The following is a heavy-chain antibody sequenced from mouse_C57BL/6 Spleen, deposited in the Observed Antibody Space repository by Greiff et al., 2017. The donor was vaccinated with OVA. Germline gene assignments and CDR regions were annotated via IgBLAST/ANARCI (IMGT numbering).Heavy chain of an antibody. CDR2: ISSGSTTI. D-gene: IGHD1-1*01. V-gene: IGHV5-17*01. Sequence: EVMLVESGGGLVKPGGSLKLSCAASGFTFSDYGIHWVRQAPEKGLEWVAYISSGSTTIYYADTVKGRFTISRDNAKNTLFLQMTRLRSEDTAMYYCARRFITTIVGYFDVWGTGTTVTVSS. CDR1: GFTFSDYG. J-gene: IGHJ1*03. CDR3: ARRFITTIVGYFDV.